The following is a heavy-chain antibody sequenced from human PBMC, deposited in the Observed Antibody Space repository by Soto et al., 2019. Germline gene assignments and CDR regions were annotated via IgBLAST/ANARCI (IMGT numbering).Heavy chain of an antibody. V-gene: IGHV5-51*01. J-gene: IGHJ6*03. CDR1: EGRFIGYC. Sequence: KSSGEGTEGRFIGYCGGWVRKMPGKGLEWMGIIYPGDSDTRYSPSFQGQVTISADKSISTAYLQWSSLKASDTAMYYCARTALYYYYYMDVWGKGTTVTVSS. CDR3: ARTALYYYYYMDV. CDR2: IYPGDSDT.